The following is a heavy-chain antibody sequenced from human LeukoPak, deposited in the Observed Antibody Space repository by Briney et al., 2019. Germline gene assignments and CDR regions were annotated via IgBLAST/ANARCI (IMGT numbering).Heavy chain of an antibody. CDR1: GFSFISYE. Sequence: PGGSLRLSCAASGFSFISYEMQWVRQAPGKGLVWVSRINTDGARTSYADSVKGRFTISRDNAKNTLYLQMNSLRAEDTAKYYCARELPREVTLDYWGQGTLVTVSS. CDR3: ARELPREVTLDY. V-gene: IGHV3-74*01. J-gene: IGHJ4*02. CDR2: INTDGART. D-gene: IGHD2-21*02.